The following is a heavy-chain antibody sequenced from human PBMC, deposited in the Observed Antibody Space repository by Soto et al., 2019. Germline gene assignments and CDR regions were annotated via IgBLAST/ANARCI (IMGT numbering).Heavy chain of an antibody. V-gene: IGHV1-3*01. J-gene: IGHJ4*02. D-gene: IGHD2-21*02. CDR3: ARSIVVVTALDY. Sequence: ASVKVSCKAAGYTFTSYAMHWVRQAPGQRLEWMGWINDGNGNTKYSQKFQGRVTITRDTSASTAYMELSSLRSEDTAVYYCARSIVVVTALDYWGQGTLVTVSS. CDR1: GYTFTSYA. CDR2: INDGNGNT.